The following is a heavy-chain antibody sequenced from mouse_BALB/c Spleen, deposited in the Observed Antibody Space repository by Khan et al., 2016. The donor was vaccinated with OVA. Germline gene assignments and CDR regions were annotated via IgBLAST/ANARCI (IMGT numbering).Heavy chain of an antibody. V-gene: IGHV5-6*01. Sequence: EVELVESGGDLVKPGGSLKLSCAASGFTFSSYGMSWVRKTPDKRLEWVATTTSGGSYTYYPDSVKGRFTISRDNAKNTLYLQMTRLKSEDTAMYYCARLGNSWGQGTLVTVSA. J-gene: IGHJ3*01. D-gene: IGHD2-1*01. CDR2: TTSGGSYT. CDR1: GFTFSSYG. CDR3: ARLGNS.